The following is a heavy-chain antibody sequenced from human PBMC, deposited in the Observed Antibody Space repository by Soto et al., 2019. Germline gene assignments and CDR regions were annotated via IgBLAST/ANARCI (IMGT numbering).Heavy chain of an antibody. V-gene: IGHV3-9*01. D-gene: IGHD2-2*02. Sequence: EVQLVESGGDLVQPGRSLRLSCTASGFSFEEYAMHWVRQVPGKGLEWVSGISWNSGTIGYVDSVKGRFTMSRDNAKNSLYLEMNSLRVEDTDLYYCVKGFCSSLRCYTYSDMDVWGKGTTVTVSS. J-gene: IGHJ6*03. CDR1: GFSFEEYA. CDR3: VKGFCSSLRCYTYSDMDV. CDR2: ISWNSGTI.